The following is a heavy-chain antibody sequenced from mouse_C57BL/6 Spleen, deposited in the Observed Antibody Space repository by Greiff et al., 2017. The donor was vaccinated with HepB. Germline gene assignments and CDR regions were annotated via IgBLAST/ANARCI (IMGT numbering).Heavy chain of an antibody. CDR2: IDPSDSET. Sequence: VKLQQPGAELVRPGSSVKLSCKASGYTFTSYWMHWVKQRPIQGLEWIGNIDPSDSETHYNQKFKDKATLTVDKSSSTAYMQLSSLTSEDSAVYYCASMATTGDWFAYWGQGTLVTVSA. D-gene: IGHD2-2*01. CDR1: GYTFTSYW. CDR3: ASMATTGDWFAY. V-gene: IGHV1-52*01. J-gene: IGHJ3*01.